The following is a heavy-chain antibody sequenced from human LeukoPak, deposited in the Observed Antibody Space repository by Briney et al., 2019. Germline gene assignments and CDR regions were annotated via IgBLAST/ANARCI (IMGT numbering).Heavy chain of an antibody. CDR2: IYSCGST. V-gene: IGHV3-66*03. J-gene: IGHJ4*02. CDR3: AREHPLERFPDY. CDR1: GVTVSSNY. Sequence: GGSLRLSCAASGVTVSSNYMNWVRQAPGKGLDLVSVIYSCGSTYYADSVKGRFTISRDNAKNSLYLQMNSLRAEDTAVYYCAREHPLERFPDYWGQGTLVTVSS. D-gene: IGHD1-1*01.